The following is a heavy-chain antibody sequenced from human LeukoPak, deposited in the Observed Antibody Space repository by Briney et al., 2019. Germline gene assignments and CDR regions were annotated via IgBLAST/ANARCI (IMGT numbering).Heavy chain of an antibody. CDR2: IYYSGST. Sequence: SETLSLTCTISGGSVSSGSYYWSWIRQPPGKGLEWIGYIYYSGSTNYNPSLKSRVTISVDTSKNQFSLKLSSVTAAGTAVYYCARQGYSYGHLFDYWGQGTLVTVSS. V-gene: IGHV4-61*01. D-gene: IGHD5-18*01. J-gene: IGHJ4*02. CDR3: ARQGYSYGHLFDY. CDR1: GGSVSSGSYY.